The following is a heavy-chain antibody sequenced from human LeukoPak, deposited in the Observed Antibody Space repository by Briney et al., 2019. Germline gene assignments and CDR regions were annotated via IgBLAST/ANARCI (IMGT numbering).Heavy chain of an antibody. V-gene: IGHV4-59*12. J-gene: IGHJ3*02. D-gene: IGHD1-26*01. CDR2: IYYSGST. CDR3: ARVGVGATTHAFDI. CDR1: GGSISSYY. Sequence: SETLSLTCTVSGGSISSYYWSWIRQPPGKGLEWIGYIYYSGSTNYNPSLKSRVTISVETSKNQLSLKLSSVTAADTAVYYCARVGVGATTHAFDIWGQGTMVTVSS.